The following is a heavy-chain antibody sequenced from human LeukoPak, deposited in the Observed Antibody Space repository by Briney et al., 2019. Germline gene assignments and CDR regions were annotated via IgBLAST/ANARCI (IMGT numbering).Heavy chain of an antibody. J-gene: IGHJ4*02. CDR3: ARDQRDIVVVVADY. V-gene: IGHV3-21*01. CDR1: GFTFRSYS. CDR2: ISSSSSYI. D-gene: IGHD2-15*01. Sequence: PGGSLRLSCAASGFTFRSYSMNWVRQAPGKGLEWVSSISSSSSYIYYADSVKGRFTISRDNAKNSLYLQMNSLRAEDTAVYYCARDQRDIVVVVADYWGQGTLVTVSS.